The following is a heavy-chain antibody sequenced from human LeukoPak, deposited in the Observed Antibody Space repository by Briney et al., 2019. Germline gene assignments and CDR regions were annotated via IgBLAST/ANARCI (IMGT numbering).Heavy chain of an antibody. Sequence: GGSLRLSCAASGFTFSSYAMSWVRQAPGKGLEWVSSISSSSSYIYYADSVKGRFPISRETDKFSLYLQMNSLRAEDTAVYYCARVVGATTDWGQGNLVTVSS. CDR1: GFTFSSYA. D-gene: IGHD1-26*01. J-gene: IGHJ4*02. CDR3: ARVVGATTD. CDR2: ISSSSSYI. V-gene: IGHV3-21*01.